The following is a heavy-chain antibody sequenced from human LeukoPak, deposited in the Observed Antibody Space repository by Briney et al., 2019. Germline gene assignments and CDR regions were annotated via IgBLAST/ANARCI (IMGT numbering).Heavy chain of an antibody. CDR1: GYSFTSYW. Sequence: GESLKISCKGSGYSFTSYWIGWVRQMPGKGLEWMGIIYPGDSDTRYSPSFQGQVTISADKSISTAYLQWSSLKASDTAMYYCARRVIYCSGGSCYSRWFDPWGQGTLVTVSS. J-gene: IGHJ5*02. D-gene: IGHD2-15*01. V-gene: IGHV5-51*01. CDR3: ARRVIYCSGGSCYSRWFDP. CDR2: IYPGDSDT.